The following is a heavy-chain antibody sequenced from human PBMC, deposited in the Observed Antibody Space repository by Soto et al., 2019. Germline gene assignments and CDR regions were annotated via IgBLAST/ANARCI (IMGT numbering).Heavy chain of an antibody. V-gene: IGHV1-18*04. Sequence: ASVKVSCKASGYTFTSYGFNWVRQAPGQGLEWMGWISAYNGNTHYAQNLQGRVSMTTDTSTSTGYMELRSLRSDDTAVYYCARGQLQSDFDYWGQGTQVTVSS. J-gene: IGHJ4*02. CDR1: GYTFTSYG. D-gene: IGHD1-1*01. CDR3: ARGQLQSDFDY. CDR2: ISAYNGNT.